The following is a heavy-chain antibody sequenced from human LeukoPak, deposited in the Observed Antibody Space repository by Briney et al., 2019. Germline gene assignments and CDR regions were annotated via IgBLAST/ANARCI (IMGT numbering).Heavy chain of an antibody. D-gene: IGHD6-19*01. CDR2: INPNSGGT. CDR3: ATRPGMAVAGFDF. CDR1: GYTFTGYY. Sequence: ASVKVTCKASGYTFTGYYMHWVRQAPGQGLEWMGWINPNSGGTNYAQKFQGWVTMTRDTSASTAYMELSSLRSEDTALYYCATRPGMAVAGFDFWGQGTLVTVSS. V-gene: IGHV1-2*04. J-gene: IGHJ4*02.